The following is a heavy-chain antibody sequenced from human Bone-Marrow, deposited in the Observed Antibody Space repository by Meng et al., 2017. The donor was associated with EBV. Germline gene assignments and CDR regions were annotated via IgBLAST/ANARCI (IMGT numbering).Heavy chain of an antibody. CDR2: INHIGST. J-gene: IGHJ4*02. V-gene: IGHV4-34*01. CDR3: ARGDYGSGSYYSHVGVVY. CDR1: VWSFSGYY. D-gene: IGHD3-10*01. Sequence: WGAGLSKPSETPSPTCAVFVWSFSGYYWNWIRQPPGKGLEWIWEINHIGSTNYNPSLKSRVTISVDTSKNQFSLKLSSVTAADTAVYYCARGDYGSGSYYSHVGVVYWGQGTLVTVSS.